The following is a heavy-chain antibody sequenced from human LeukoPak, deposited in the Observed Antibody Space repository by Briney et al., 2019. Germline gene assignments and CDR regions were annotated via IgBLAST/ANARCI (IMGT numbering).Heavy chain of an antibody. CDR2: IYYSGST. CDR1: GGSISSYY. V-gene: IGHV4-59*01. Sequence: KTSETLSLTCTVSGGSISSYYWSWIRQPPGKGLEWIGYIYYSGSTNYNPSLKSRVTISVDTSKNQFSLKLSSVTAADTAVYYCARDRSGPGFDPWGQGTLVTVSS. CDR3: ARDRSGPGFDP. J-gene: IGHJ5*02.